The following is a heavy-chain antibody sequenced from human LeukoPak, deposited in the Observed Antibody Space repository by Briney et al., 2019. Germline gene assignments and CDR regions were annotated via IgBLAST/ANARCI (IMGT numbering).Heavy chain of an antibody. CDR3: ARGLYDSSGYYDYYYYYYMDV. Sequence: SETLSLTCGVSGGSISSSSYYWGWIRQPPGKGLEWIGSIYYSGSTYYNPSLKSRVTISVDTSKNQFSLKLSSVTAADTAVYYCARGLYDSSGYYDYYYYYYMDVWGKGTTVTVSS. CDR2: IYYSGST. CDR1: GGSISSSSYY. D-gene: IGHD3-22*01. J-gene: IGHJ6*03. V-gene: IGHV4-39*07.